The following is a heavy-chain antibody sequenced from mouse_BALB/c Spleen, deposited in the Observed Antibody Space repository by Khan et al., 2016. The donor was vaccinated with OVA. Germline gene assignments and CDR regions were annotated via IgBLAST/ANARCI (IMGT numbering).Heavy chain of an antibody. J-gene: IGHJ3*01. V-gene: IGHV3-8*02. CDR2: MIYSGNT. Sequence: EVQLQESGPSLVKPSQTLSLTSSVTGDSITSGYWSWIRKFPGNKLEYMGYMIYSGNTYYNPSLKSRISITRHTSKNQYYLQLNSVTTEDTATYYCARSTYRYAFAYWGQGTLVTVSA. CDR1: GDSITSGY. D-gene: IGHD2-14*01. CDR3: ARSTYRYAFAY.